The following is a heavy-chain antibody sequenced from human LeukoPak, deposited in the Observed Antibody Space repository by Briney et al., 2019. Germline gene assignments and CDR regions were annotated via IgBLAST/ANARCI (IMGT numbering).Heavy chain of an antibody. J-gene: IGHJ3*02. CDR3: ARDFADSSGWYGAFDI. V-gene: IGHV1-69*04. Sequence: ASVKVSCKASGYTFTSYGISWVRQAPGQGLEWMGRIIPILGIANYAQKFQGRVTITADKSTSTAYMELSSLRSEDTAVYYCARDFADSSGWYGAFDIWGQGTMVTVSS. D-gene: IGHD6-19*01. CDR1: GYTFTSYG. CDR2: IIPILGIA.